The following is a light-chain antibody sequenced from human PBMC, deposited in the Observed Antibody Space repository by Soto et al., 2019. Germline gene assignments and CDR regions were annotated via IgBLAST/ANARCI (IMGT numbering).Light chain of an antibody. CDR3: MQVLQTPLT. V-gene: IGKV2-28*01. Sequence: DLVMTQSPLSLPVTPGEPASISCRSSQSLLHRNGHNYLDWYLQKPGQSPQPLIYLGSNRASGVPDRFSGSGSGTDFTLKISRVEAEDVGVYYCMQVLQTPLTFGQGTKVEIK. CDR2: LGS. CDR1: QSLLHRNGHNY. J-gene: IGKJ1*01.